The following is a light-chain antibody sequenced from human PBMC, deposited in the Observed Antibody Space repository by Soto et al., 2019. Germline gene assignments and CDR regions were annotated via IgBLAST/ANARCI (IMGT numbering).Light chain of an antibody. V-gene: IGLV1-40*01. CDR1: SSNIGAGYD. CDR3: QSYDSSLSGWV. CDR2: GNS. J-gene: IGLJ3*02. Sequence: QPVRTQPPSVSGAPGQRVTVSCTGSSSNIGAGYDVHWYQQLPGTAPKLLIYGNSNRPSGVPDRFSGSKSGTSASLAITGLRAEDEADYYCQSYDSSLSGWVFGGETKLTVL.